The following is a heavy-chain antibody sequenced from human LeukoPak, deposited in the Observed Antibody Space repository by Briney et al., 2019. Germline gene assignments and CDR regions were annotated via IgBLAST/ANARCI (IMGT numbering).Heavy chain of an antibody. CDR2: MYYSGNS. CDR1: GGSITSYY. J-gene: IGHJ4*02. D-gene: IGHD6-13*01. V-gene: IGHV4-59*01. Sequence: SSETLSLTCTVSGGSITSYYWSWIRQPPGKGLEWIGYMYYSGNSYYNPSLKSRVTISVDTSKNQFSLKLSSMTAADTAVYYCASYSNSSYYFDYWGQGTLVTVSS. CDR3: ASYSNSSYYFDY.